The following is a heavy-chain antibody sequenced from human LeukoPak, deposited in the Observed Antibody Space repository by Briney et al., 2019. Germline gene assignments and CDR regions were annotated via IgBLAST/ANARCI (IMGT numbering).Heavy chain of an antibody. CDR1: GFTFGDYV. CDR3: TRVYSSSWYHFLLQAFDT. Sequence: PGRSLRLSCTASGFTFGDYVMSWFRQAPGRGLEWVGFIRGKAYGGTTEYAASVKGRFTISRDDSKSIAYLQMNSLKTEDTAVYYCTRVYSSSWYHFLLQAFDTWGQGTMVTVSS. D-gene: IGHD6-13*01. CDR2: IRGKAYGGTT. V-gene: IGHV3-49*03. J-gene: IGHJ3*02.